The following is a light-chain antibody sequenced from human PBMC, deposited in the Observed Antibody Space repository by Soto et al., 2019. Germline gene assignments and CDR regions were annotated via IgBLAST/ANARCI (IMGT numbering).Light chain of an antibody. Sequence: EIVLTQSPATLSLSPGERATLSCWASQSVSSYLVWYQQTHGQAPRILIYDASDRDTGIPARFSGSGSGTDFTLPISRLEPEDSAVYSCQQRSSWPLTFGGGTKVDIK. J-gene: IGKJ4*01. CDR1: QSVSSY. CDR3: QQRSSWPLT. V-gene: IGKV3-11*01. CDR2: DAS.